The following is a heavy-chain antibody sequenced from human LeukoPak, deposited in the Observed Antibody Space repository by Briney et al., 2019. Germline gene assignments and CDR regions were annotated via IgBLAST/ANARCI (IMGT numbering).Heavy chain of an antibody. Sequence: SVKVSCKASGYTFTSYYMHWVRQAPGQGLEWMGRIIPILGIANYAQKFQGRVTITADKSTSTAYMELSSLRSEDTAVYYCARDLYQPLLPFDYWGQGTPVTVSS. J-gene: IGHJ4*02. CDR3: ARDLYQPLLPFDY. CDR2: IIPILGIA. CDR1: GYTFTSYY. D-gene: IGHD2-2*01. V-gene: IGHV1-69*04.